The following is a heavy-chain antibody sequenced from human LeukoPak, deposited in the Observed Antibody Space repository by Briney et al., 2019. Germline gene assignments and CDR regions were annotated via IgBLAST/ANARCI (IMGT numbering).Heavy chain of an antibody. CDR2: INPNSGGT. J-gene: IGHJ4*02. D-gene: IGHD6-25*01. CDR3: ARDPAYSSAY. CDR1: GYTFTGYY. V-gene: IGHV1-2*02. Sequence: WASVKVSCKASGYTFTGYYMHWVRQAPGQGLEWMGWINPNSGGTNYAQKFQGRVTMTRDTSISTAYMELNSLRSEDTAVYYCARDPAYSSAYWGQGTLVTVSS.